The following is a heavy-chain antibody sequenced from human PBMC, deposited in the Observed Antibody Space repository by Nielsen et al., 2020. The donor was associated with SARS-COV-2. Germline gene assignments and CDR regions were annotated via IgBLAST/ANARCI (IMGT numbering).Heavy chain of an antibody. D-gene: IGHD2-2*01. CDR3: ARQGRFCSRTTCSRNYFDS. V-gene: IGHV5-51*01. Sequence: GESLKISCQGSGYNFATYWIAWVRQMPGKGLEWMGVVYPGDSDTRYSPSFQGQVIISFDKSITTAYLQWNSLQASDSAIYYCARQGRFCSRTTCSRNYFDSWGQGTLVTVSS. CDR2: VYPGDSDT. CDR1: GYNFATYW. J-gene: IGHJ4*02.